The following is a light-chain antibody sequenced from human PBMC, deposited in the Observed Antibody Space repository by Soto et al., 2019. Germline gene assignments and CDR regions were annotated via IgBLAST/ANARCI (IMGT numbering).Light chain of an antibody. J-gene: IGKJ1*01. Sequence: EIVLTQSPAPLSLSPGERATLSCWSSQSVNRYLVWYQQKPGQAPRVLIYRASIRATDISDRFSGSGSGTEFTLTISSLQSEDFAVYYCQQYNNWPPWTFGQGTKVDIK. CDR1: QSVNRY. V-gene: IGKV3D-15*01. CDR2: RAS. CDR3: QQYNNWPPWT.